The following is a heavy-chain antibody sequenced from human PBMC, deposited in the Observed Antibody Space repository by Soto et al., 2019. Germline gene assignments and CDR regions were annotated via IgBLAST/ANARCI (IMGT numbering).Heavy chain of an antibody. CDR1: GYTFTSYY. Sequence: QVQLVQSGAEVKKPGASVKVSCKASGYTFTSYYMHWVRQAPGQGLEWMGIINPSGGSTSYAQKYQGRVTMTRDTSTSTANMELSSLRSEDTAVYYCAREVHANEYYDFWSGYFSYYYYGMDVWGQGTTVTVSS. V-gene: IGHV1-46*01. CDR3: AREVHANEYYDFWSGYFSYYYYGMDV. D-gene: IGHD3-3*01. J-gene: IGHJ6*02. CDR2: INPSGGST.